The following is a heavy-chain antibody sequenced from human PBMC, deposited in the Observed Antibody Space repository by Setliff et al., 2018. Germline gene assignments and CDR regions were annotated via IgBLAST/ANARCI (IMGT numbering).Heavy chain of an antibody. J-gene: IGHJ4*02. Sequence: GASVKVSCKASGYTFTSYYMHWVRQAPGQGIEWMGIINPSGGSTSYAKKLQGRVTMTRDTSTSTVYMELSSLRSEDTAVYYCARVGRYVDTAMVFDYWGQGTLVTVSS. CDR1: GYTFTSYY. V-gene: IGHV1-46*04. D-gene: IGHD5-18*01. CDR2: INPSGGST. CDR3: ARVGRYVDTAMVFDY.